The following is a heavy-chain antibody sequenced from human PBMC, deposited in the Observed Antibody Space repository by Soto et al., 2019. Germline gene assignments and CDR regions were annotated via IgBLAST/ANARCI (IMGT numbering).Heavy chain of an antibody. Sequence: EVPLVESGGGLVQPGGSLRLSCAASGFTFSSYWMHWVRQAPGKGLVWVSRINSDGSSTSYADSVKGRFTISRDNAKNTLYLQMNSLRAEDTAVYYCASNYVYYYGMDVWGQGTTVTVSS. V-gene: IGHV3-74*01. CDR1: GFTFSSYW. D-gene: IGHD4-4*01. J-gene: IGHJ6*02. CDR3: ASNYVYYYGMDV. CDR2: INSDGSST.